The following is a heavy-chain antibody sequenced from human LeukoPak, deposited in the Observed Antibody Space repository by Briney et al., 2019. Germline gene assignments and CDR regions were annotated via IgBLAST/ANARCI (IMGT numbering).Heavy chain of an antibody. V-gene: IGHV3-23*01. J-gene: IGHJ4*02. CDR3: AKVRTFFGSGIDF. CDR2: ISGSGGST. CDR1: GFTFSSYA. Sequence: PGGSLRLSCAASGFTFSSYAMSWVRQAPGKGLERVSHISGSGGSTYSADSVKGRFTISRDNSKNTLYLQMNSLRAEDTAIYYCAKVRTFFGSGIDFWGQGTLVTVSS. D-gene: IGHD3-10*01.